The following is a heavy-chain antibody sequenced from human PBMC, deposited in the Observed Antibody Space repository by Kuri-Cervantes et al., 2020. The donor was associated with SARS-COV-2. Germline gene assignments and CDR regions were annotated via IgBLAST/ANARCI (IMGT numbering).Heavy chain of an antibody. CDR3: VRDGDHWNFDY. Sequence: GESLEISCAASGFTFSGHWIHWVRQAPGKGLVWVSRINPDGSYTINADSEKGRYTLSRDSAKNMLFLQMNSLRAEDTAVFYCVRDGDHWNFDYWGQGTLVTVSS. D-gene: IGHD1-1*01. CDR2: INPDGSYT. V-gene: IGHV3-74*01. J-gene: IGHJ4*02. CDR1: GFTFSGHW.